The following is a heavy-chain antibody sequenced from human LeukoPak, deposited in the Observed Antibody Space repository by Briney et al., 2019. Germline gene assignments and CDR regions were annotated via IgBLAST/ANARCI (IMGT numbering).Heavy chain of an antibody. CDR1: GGIFSSYA. CDR3: ARDRGRRFAELLSIDAFDI. J-gene: IGHJ3*02. V-gene: IGHV1-69*13. D-gene: IGHD3-10*01. Sequence: VASVKVSCKASGGIFSSYAISWVRQAPGQGLEWMGGIIPIFGTANYAQRLQGRVTITADESTSTAYMELSSLRSEDTAVYYCARDRGRRFAELLSIDAFDIWGQGTMVTVSS. CDR2: IIPIFGTA.